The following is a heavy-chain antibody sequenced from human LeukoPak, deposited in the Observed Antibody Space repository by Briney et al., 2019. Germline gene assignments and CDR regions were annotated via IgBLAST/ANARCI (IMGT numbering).Heavy chain of an antibody. J-gene: IGHJ5*02. D-gene: IGHD1-26*01. CDR1: GYTFTSYY. V-gene: IGHV1-46*01. CDR2: INPSGGST. CDR3: ARGSLGVGATSWFDP. Sequence: GASVKASCKASGYTFTSYYMHWVRQAPGQGLEWMGIINPSGGSTSYAQKFQGRVTMTRDTSTSTVYMELSSLRSEDTAVYYCARGSLGVGATSWFDPWGQGTLVTVSS.